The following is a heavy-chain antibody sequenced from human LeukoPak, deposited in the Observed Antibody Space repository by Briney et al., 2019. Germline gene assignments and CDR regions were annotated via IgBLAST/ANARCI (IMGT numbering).Heavy chain of an antibody. V-gene: IGHV4-59*01. Sequence: PSQTLSLTCTVSGDSISNYYWTWIRQPPGKEMEWIGHVYHTGGTKYNTSLKSRVTISVDPSKNQFSLRLTSVTAADTAVYYCAGETRGYTYAVFDLWGQGTLVTVSS. CDR2: VYHTGGT. CDR3: AGETRGYTYAVFDL. J-gene: IGHJ4*02. CDR1: GDSISNYY. D-gene: IGHD5-18*01.